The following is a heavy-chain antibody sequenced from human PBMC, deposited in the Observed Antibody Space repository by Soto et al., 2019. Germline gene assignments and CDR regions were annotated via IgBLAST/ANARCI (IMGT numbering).Heavy chain of an antibody. Sequence: SETLSLTCTVSGGSISSGDYYWSWIRQPPGKGLEWIGYIYYSGSTYYNPSLKSRVTISVDTSKNQFSLKLSSVTAADTAVYYCARFRVEYCSSTSCSDWFDPWGQGTLVTV. V-gene: IGHV4-30-4*01. CDR2: IYYSGST. J-gene: IGHJ5*02. D-gene: IGHD2-2*01. CDR3: ARFRVEYCSSTSCSDWFDP. CDR1: GGSISSGDYY.